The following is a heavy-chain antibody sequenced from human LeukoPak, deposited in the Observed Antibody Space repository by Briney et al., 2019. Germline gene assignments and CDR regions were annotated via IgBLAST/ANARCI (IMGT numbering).Heavy chain of an antibody. CDR2: IYYSGST. D-gene: IGHD3-9*01. J-gene: IGHJ6*03. Sequence: PSETLSLTCTVSGGSISSHYWSWIRQPPGKGLEGIGYIYYSGSTNYNPSLKSRVTISVDTSKHQFSLKLSSVTAADTAVYYCARLRYFDWLTDKYYMDVWGKGTTVTVSS. CDR3: ARLRYFDWLTDKYYMDV. V-gene: IGHV4-59*11. CDR1: GGSISSHY.